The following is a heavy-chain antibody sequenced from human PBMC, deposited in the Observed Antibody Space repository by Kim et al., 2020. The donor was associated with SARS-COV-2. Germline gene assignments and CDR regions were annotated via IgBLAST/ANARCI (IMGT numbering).Heavy chain of an antibody. J-gene: IGHJ3*02. CDR1: GFTFSSYS. V-gene: IGHV3-21*01. CDR3: ARGGTGQDDAFDI. CDR2: ISSSSSYI. D-gene: IGHD3-16*01. Sequence: GGSLRLSCAASGFTFSSYSMNWVRQAPGKGLEWVSSISSSSSYIYYADSVKGRFTISRDNAKNSLYLQMNSLRAEDTAVYYCARGGTGQDDAFDIWGQGTMVTVSS.